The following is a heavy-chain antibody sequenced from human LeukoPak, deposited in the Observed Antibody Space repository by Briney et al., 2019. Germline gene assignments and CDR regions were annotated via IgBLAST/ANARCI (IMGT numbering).Heavy chain of an antibody. CDR3: ARAYCSSTSSKSSGLCYYYYGMDV. CDR1: GGSISSYY. V-gene: IGHV4-4*07. CDR2: IYTSGST. D-gene: IGHD2-2*01. J-gene: IGHJ6*02. Sequence: KTSETLSLTCTVSGGSISSYYWSWIRQPAGKGLEWIGRIYTSGSTNYNPSLKSRVTVSVDTSKNQFSLKLSSVTAADTAVYYCARAYCSSTSSKSSGLCYYYYGMDVWGQGTTVTVSS.